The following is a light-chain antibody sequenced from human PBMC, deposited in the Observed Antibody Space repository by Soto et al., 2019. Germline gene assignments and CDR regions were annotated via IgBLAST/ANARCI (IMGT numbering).Light chain of an antibody. CDR3: QQLNTYPFT. V-gene: IGKV1-9*01. Sequence: DIQLTQSPSFLSASVGDRVTITCRASQGISSYLAWYQQKPGKAPKLLIYAAYTLQSGVPSRFRGSESGTEFTLTISRLQPEDFATYYCQQLNTYPFTVGGGTKVEIK. CDR2: AAY. CDR1: QGISSY. J-gene: IGKJ4*01.